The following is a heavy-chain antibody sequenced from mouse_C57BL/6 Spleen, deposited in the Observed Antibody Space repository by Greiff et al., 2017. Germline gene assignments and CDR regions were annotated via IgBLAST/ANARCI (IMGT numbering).Heavy chain of an antibody. V-gene: IGHV1-82*01. J-gene: IGHJ3*01. CDR3: ARRGYYYGSSYEGFAY. CDR1: GYAFSSSW. Sequence: VQLQQSGPELVKPGASVKISCKASGYAFSSSWMNWVQQRPGKGLEWIGRIYPGDGDTNYNGKFKGKATLTADKSSSTAYMQLSSLTSEDSAVYFCARRGYYYGSSYEGFAYWGQGTLVTVSA. D-gene: IGHD1-1*01. CDR2: IYPGDGDT.